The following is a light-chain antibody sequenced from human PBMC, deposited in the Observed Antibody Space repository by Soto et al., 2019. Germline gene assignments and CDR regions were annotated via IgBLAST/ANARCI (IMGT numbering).Light chain of an antibody. J-gene: IGKJ1*01. CDR2: GAS. CDR3: QQYGSSLWT. CDR1: QSVSSSY. Sequence: EIVLTQSPGTLSLSPGERATLSCRASQSVSSSYLAWYQQKPGQAPRLLIYGASSRATGIPDRFSGSGSGTDLTLNISRLEPEDFALYYCQQYGSSLWTFGQGTKVEIK. V-gene: IGKV3-20*01.